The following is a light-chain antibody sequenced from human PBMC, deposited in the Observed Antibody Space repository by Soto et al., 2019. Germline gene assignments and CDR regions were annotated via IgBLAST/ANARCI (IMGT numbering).Light chain of an antibody. CDR1: SSNIGAGYD. J-gene: IGLJ2*01. V-gene: IGLV1-40*01. CDR3: QSYDSSLSGSV. Sequence: QSVLTQPPSVSGAPGQRVTISCTGSSSNIGAGYDVHWYQQLPGTAPKLLIYGNSNRPSGVPDRFPGSKSGTSDSLAITGLQAEDEADYYCQSYDSSLSGSVFGGGTKLTV. CDR2: GNS.